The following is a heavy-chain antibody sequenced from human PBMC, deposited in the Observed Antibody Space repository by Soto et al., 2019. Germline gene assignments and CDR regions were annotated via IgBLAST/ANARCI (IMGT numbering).Heavy chain of an antibody. D-gene: IGHD3-10*01. V-gene: IGHV1-3*01. CDR2: INAGNGNT. CDR1: GYTFTSYA. J-gene: IGHJ4*02. Sequence: QVQLVQSGAEVKKPGASVKVSCKASGYTFTSYAMDWVRQAPGQRLEWMGWINAGNGNTKDSQKFQGRVTITRDTSASTAYMELSSLRSEDTAVYYCARDMGFGLSDYWGQGTLVTVSS. CDR3: ARDMGFGLSDY.